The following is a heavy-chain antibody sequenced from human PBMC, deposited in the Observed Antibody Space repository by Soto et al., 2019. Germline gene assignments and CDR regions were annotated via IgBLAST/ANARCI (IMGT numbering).Heavy chain of an antibody. J-gene: IGHJ6*02. CDR2: IIPIFGTA. CDR1: GGTFSSYA. Sequence: QVQLVQSGAEVKKSGSSVKVSCKASGGTFSSYAISWVRQAPGQGLEWMGGIIPIFGTANYAQKFQGRVTITADKSTSTAYMELSSLRSEDTAVYYCARDMRDCSSTSCAAYYYYYGMDVWGQGTTVTVSS. CDR3: ARDMRDCSSTSCAAYYYYYGMDV. D-gene: IGHD2-2*01. V-gene: IGHV1-69*06.